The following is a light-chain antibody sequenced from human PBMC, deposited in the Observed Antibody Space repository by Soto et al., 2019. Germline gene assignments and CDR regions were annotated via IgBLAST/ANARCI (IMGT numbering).Light chain of an antibody. Sequence: QSALTQPASVSGSPGQSITISCTGTSSVIGGYNYVSWYQQHPGKAPKLMIYEVSKRPSGVPDRFSGSKSGNTASLTVSGLQADDEADYYCSSYAGSTRYVFGTGTKVTVL. CDR3: SSYAGSTRYV. V-gene: IGLV2-8*01. J-gene: IGLJ1*01. CDR2: EVS. CDR1: SSVIGGYNY.